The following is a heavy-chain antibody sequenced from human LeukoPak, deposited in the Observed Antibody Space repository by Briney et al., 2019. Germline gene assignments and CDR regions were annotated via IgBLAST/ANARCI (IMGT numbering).Heavy chain of an antibody. D-gene: IGHD3-3*01. CDR3: ARVDRPHDDSEGWGYLEH. CDR2: IAYDGKNT. J-gene: IGHJ4*02. Sequence: GGSLRLSCAASGFIFNTYAMYWVRQAPGKGLEWVAVIAYDGKNTTYADSVKGRFTISRDNSKNTLYLQMKSLRVEDTAVYHCARVDRPHDDSEGWGYLEHWGQGTLVTVSA. CDR1: GFIFNTYA. V-gene: IGHV3-30*04.